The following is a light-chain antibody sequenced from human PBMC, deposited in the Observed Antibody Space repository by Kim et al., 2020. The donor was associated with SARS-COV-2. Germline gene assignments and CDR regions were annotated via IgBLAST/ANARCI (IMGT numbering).Light chain of an antibody. V-gene: IGLV2-14*03. CDR1: SSDVAAYST. Sequence: GQSITISCTGVSSDVAAYSTVSWYQQHPGKAPKLMIYDVSNRPSGVSNRFSDSKSGNTASLTISGLQADDEADYYCSSYTTSSTWVFGLGTQLTVL. CDR3: SSYTTSSTWV. J-gene: IGLJ3*02. CDR2: DVS.